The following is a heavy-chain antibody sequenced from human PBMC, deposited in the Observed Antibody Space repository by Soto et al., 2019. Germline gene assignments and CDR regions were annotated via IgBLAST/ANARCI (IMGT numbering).Heavy chain of an antibody. J-gene: IGHJ3*02. CDR1: GGTFSSYT. Sequence: QVQLVQSGAEVKKPGSSVKVSCKASGGTFSSYTISWVRQAPGQGLEWMGRIIPILGIANYAQKFQCRVTITADKSTSTAYMELSSLRSEDTAVYYGARDRGDGYNNILGQGTMVTVSS. CDR3: ARDRGDGYNNI. D-gene: IGHD5-12*01. CDR2: IIPILGIA. V-gene: IGHV1-69*08.